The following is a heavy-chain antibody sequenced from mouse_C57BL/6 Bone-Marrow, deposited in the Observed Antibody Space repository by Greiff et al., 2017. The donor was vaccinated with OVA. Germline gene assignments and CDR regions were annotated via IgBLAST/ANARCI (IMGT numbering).Heavy chain of an antibody. CDR1: GYTFTDYY. J-gene: IGHJ3*01. CDR3: ARADWVAYY. Sequence: EVQLHQSGPELVKPGASVKISCKASGYTFTDYYLNWVKQSHGKSLEWIGDINPNNGGTSYNQKFKGKATLTVDKSSSTAYMELRSLTSEDSAVYYCARADWVAYYWGQGTLVTVSA. CDR2: INPNNGGT. V-gene: IGHV1-26*01. D-gene: IGHD4-1*01.